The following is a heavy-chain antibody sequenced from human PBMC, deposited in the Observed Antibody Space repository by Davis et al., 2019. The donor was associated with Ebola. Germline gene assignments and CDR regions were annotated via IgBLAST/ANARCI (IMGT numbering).Heavy chain of an antibody. Sequence: AASVQVSCKASGYTFTSYYMHWVRQAPGQGLEWMGIINPSGGSTSYAQKFQGRVTMTRDTSTSTVYMELSSLRSEDTAVYYCAGCGVPDWFDPWGQGTLVTVSS. CDR1: GYTFTSYY. V-gene: IGHV1-46*01. D-gene: IGHD3-10*01. CDR2: INPSGGST. J-gene: IGHJ5*02. CDR3: AGCGVPDWFDP.